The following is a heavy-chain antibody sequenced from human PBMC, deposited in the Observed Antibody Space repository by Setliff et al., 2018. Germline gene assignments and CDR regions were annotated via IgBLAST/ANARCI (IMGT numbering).Heavy chain of an antibody. Sequence: ASVKVSCKASGYTFSTYGISWVRQAPGQGLEWMGWMNPNSGNTGYAQKFQGRVTMTRNTSISTAYMELSSLRSEDTAVYYCARGSSGYSYGYYWFDPWGQGTLVTVSS. CDR1: GYTFSTYG. D-gene: IGHD5-18*01. CDR2: MNPNSGNT. CDR3: ARGSSGYSYGYYWFDP. V-gene: IGHV1-8*02. J-gene: IGHJ5*02.